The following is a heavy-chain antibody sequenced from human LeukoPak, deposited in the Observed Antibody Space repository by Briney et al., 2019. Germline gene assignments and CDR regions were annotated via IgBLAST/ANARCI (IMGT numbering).Heavy chain of an antibody. CDR2: ISSSGANA. J-gene: IGHJ6*02. CDR1: GFTFRDAA. V-gene: IGHV3-23*01. Sequence: PGGSLRLSCAASGFTFRDAAMTWVRQAPGKGLEWVSLISSSGANAYYADSVKGRFTISRDNSKNTLYLQMNSLRAEDTAVYYCARDSYGMDVWGQGTTVTVSS. CDR3: ARDSYGMDV.